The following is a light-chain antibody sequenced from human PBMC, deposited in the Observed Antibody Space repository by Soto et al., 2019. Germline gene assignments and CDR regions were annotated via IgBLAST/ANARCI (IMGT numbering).Light chain of an antibody. CDR2: LNSDGSH. V-gene: IGLV4-69*01. J-gene: IGLJ2*01. Sequence: QSVLTQSPSASASLGASVKLTCTLSSGHSSYAIAWHQQQPEKGPRYLMKLNSDGSHSKGDGIPDRFSGSSSGAERYLTISSLQSEDEAEYYCQTWGTGIQVFGGGTKPTVL. CDR3: QTWGTGIQV. CDR1: SGHSSYA.